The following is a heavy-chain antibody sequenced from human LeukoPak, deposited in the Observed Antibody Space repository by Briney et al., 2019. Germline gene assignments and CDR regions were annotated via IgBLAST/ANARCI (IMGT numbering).Heavy chain of an antibody. J-gene: IGHJ4*02. CDR1: GFTFSTYA. V-gene: IGHV3-30-3*01. D-gene: IGHD6-13*01. CDR3: AREQQQLADY. CDR2: ISYDGINK. Sequence: GGSLRLSCEASGFTFSTYAMRWVRQAPGKGLEWVAVISYDGINKHNADSVKGRIIISRDNSKNTLYLQLNNLRAEDTAMYYCAREQQQLADYWGQGTLVTVSS.